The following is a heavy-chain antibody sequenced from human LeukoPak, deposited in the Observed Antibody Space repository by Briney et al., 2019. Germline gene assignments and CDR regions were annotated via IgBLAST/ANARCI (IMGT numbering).Heavy chain of an antibody. V-gene: IGHV4-4*02. CDR3: ARGRYGNFDY. J-gene: IGHJ4*02. D-gene: IGHD4-17*01. CDR1: GGFISSNNW. CDR2: IYHSGRT. Sequence: SETLSLTCAVSGGFISSNNWWSWVRQPPGKGLEWIGEIYHSGRTNYNPSLKSRVTISVDTSKNQFSLKLSSVTAADTAVYYCARGRYGNFDYWGQGTLVTVSS.